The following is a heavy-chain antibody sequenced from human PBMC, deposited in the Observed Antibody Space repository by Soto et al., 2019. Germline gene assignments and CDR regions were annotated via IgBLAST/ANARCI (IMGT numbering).Heavy chain of an antibody. Sequence: PGGSLRLSCAASGFTFSSYSMNWVRQAPGKGLEWVSSITSSSSYISYADSVKGRFTISRDNAKNSLYLQMNSLRAEDTAVYYCARDQPGYSYGYGLGYWGQGTLVTVS. V-gene: IGHV3-21*01. CDR2: ITSSSSYI. J-gene: IGHJ4*02. CDR1: GFTFSSYS. CDR3: ARDQPGYSYGYGLGY. D-gene: IGHD5-18*01.